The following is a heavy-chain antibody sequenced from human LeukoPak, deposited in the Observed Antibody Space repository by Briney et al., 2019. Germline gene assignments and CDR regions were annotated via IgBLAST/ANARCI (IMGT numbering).Heavy chain of an antibody. D-gene: IGHD2-15*01. V-gene: IGHV3-21*01. J-gene: IGHJ4*02. Sequence: GGSLRLSCAASGFTFSSYSMNWVRQAPGKGLEWVSSISSSSSYIYYADSVKGRFTISRDNAKNSLYLQMNSLGAEDTAVYYCASNHALGYCSGGSCPIQGWGQGTLVTVSS. CDR2: ISSSSSYI. CDR1: GFTFSSYS. CDR3: ASNHALGYCSGGSCPIQG.